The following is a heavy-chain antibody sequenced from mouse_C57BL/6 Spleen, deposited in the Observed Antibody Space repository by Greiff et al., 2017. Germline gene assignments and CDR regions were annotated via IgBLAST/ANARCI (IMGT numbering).Heavy chain of an antibody. D-gene: IGHD2-4*01. CDR1: GYSITSGYD. CDR2: ISYSGST. V-gene: IGHV3-1*01. CDR3: ARGGGLRRRDYAMDY. J-gene: IGHJ4*01. Sequence: EVQVVESGPGMVKPSQSLSLTCTVTGYSITSGYDWHWIRHFPGNKLEWMGYISYSGSTNYNPSLKSRIAITHDTSKNHFFLKLNSVTTEDTATYYCARGGGLRRRDYAMDYWGQGTSVTVSS.